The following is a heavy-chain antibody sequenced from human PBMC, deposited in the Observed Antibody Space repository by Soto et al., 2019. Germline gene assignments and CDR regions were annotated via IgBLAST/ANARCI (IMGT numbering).Heavy chain of an antibody. CDR3: AKGGTSHIYGIDV. D-gene: IGHD2-2*01. J-gene: IGHJ6*02. CDR1: GFTFNNFV. CDR2: IGGIGQYA. V-gene: IGHV3-23*01. Sequence: EVQVLETGGGLVQPGGSLRLSCVASGFTFNNFVMNWVRQAPGKGLEWVTIIGGIGQYAYYADSVNGRFTFSRDNSKNTVCLEMNSLRAEDTAIYFCAKGGTSHIYGIDVWGPGTTVTVS.